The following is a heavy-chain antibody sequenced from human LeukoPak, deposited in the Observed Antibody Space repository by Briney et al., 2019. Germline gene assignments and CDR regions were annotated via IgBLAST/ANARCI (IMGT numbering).Heavy chain of an antibody. V-gene: IGHV4-39*01. Sequence: SETLSLTCTVSGGSISSSSYYWGWIRQPPGKGLEWIESIYYSGSTYYNPSLKSRVTISVDTSKNQFSLKLSSVTAADTAVYYCARHGYSGYSYYFDYWGQGTLVTVSS. CDR1: GGSISSSSYY. CDR3: ARHGYSGYSYYFDY. J-gene: IGHJ4*02. CDR2: IYYSGST. D-gene: IGHD5-12*01.